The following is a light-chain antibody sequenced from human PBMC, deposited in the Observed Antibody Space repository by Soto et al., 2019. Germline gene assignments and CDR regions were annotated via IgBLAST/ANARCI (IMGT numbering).Light chain of an antibody. CDR3: AAWDDSLNGFWV. Sequence: QAVVTQPPSASGTPGQRVTISCSGSSSNIGSNTVNCFQQLPGTAPKLLIYSNNQRPSGVPDRFSGSKSGTSASLAISGLQSEDEADYYCAAWDDSLNGFWVFGGGTKLTVL. CDR1: SSNIGSNT. CDR2: SNN. V-gene: IGLV1-44*01. J-gene: IGLJ3*02.